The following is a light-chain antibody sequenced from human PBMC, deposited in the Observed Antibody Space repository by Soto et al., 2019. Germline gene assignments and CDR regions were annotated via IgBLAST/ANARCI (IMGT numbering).Light chain of an antibody. CDR3: QQFGT. CDR2: DAS. CDR1: QSISSW. J-gene: IGKJ1*01. V-gene: IGKV1-5*01. Sequence: DIQMTQSPSTLSASVGDRVTIACRASQSISSWLAWYQQKPGEAPKLLIYDASSLESGVPSRFSGSGSGREFTLTISTLQPDDFATYFCQQFGTFGQGTKVEIK.